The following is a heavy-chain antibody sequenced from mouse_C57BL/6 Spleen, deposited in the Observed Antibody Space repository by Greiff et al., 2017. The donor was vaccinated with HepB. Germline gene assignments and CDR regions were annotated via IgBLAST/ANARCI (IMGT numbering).Heavy chain of an antibody. Sequence: VQLQQSGAELVKPGASVKLSCKASGYTFTSYWMHWVKQRPGQGLEWIGNINPSNGGTNYNEKFKSKATLTVDKSSSTAYMQLSSLTSEDSAVYYCARETYDGYLSPRFAYWGQGTLVTVSA. CDR2: INPSNGGT. J-gene: IGHJ3*01. V-gene: IGHV1-53*01. CDR1: GYTFTSYW. D-gene: IGHD2-3*01. CDR3: ARETYDGYLSPRFAY.